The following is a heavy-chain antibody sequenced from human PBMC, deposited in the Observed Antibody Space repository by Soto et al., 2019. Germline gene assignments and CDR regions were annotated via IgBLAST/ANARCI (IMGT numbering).Heavy chain of an antibody. J-gene: IGHJ6*02. CDR1: GYTFTSYA. V-gene: IGHV1-3*01. CDR3: ARDHPNGMIVVVISYYGMDV. CDR2: INAGNGNT. Sequence: ASVKVSCKASGYTFTSYAMHWVRQAPGQRLEWMGWINAGNGNTKYSQKFQGRVTITRDTSTSTAYMELSSLRSDDTAVYYCARDHPNGMIVVVISYYGMDVWGQGTTVTVSS. D-gene: IGHD3-22*01.